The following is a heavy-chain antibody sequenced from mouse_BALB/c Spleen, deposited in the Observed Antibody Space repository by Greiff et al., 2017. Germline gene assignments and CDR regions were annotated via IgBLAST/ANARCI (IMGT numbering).Heavy chain of an antibody. CDR3: ARAITTVARYAMDY. J-gene: IGHJ4*01. Sequence: VQLQQSGPELVKPGASVKISCKASGYAFSSSWMNWVKQRPGQGLEWIGRIYPGDGDTNYNGKFKGKATLTADKSSSTAYMQLSSLTSVDSAVYFCARAITTVARYAMDYWGQGTSVTVSS. V-gene: IGHV1-82*01. CDR1: GYAFSSSW. CDR2: IYPGDGDT. D-gene: IGHD1-1*01.